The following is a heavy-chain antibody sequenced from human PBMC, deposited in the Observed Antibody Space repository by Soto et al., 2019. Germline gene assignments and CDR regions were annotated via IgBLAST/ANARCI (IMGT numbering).Heavy chain of an antibody. CDR2: ISSSGSTI. CDR1: GFAFSDPY. J-gene: IGHJ4*02. V-gene: IGHV3-11*01. Sequence: GGSLRLSCAASGFAFSDPYMSWIRQAPGKGLECISYISSSGSTIYYADSVKGRFTISRDNAKKSLYLQMDSLTADDTAVYYCARGGASVTTPFDYWGQGTQVTVSS. D-gene: IGHD4-17*01. CDR3: ARGGASVTTPFDY.